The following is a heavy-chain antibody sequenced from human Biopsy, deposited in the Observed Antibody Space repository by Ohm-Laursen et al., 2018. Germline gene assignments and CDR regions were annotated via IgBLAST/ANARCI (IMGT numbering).Heavy chain of an antibody. CDR1: GDSISSYY. CDR2: VYYTGST. Sequence: SDTLSLTCTVSGDSISSYYWSWIRQPPGKGLQWIGYVYYTGSTGYNPSLQSRVTISVDTSKNHFSLRLRSVTPADTAIYYCARDRGYYSDRTVPGCFDLWGRGTLVTVSS. D-gene: IGHD3-22*01. J-gene: IGHJ2*01. CDR3: ARDRGYYSDRTVPGCFDL. V-gene: IGHV4-59*01.